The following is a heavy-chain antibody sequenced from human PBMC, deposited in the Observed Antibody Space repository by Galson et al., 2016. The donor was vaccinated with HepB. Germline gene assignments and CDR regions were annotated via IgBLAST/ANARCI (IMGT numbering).Heavy chain of an antibody. CDR1: GFTFNSYV. CDR3: AKSLGVYAVDYFDY. Sequence: SLRLSCAASGFTFNSYVVSWVRQAPGRGLEWVSTITVSGDSTYYAESVKGRFTISRDNSKKTLTLLLSSLRAEDTAVYYCAKSLGVYAVDYFDYWGHGTMVTVSS. V-gene: IGHV3-23*01. D-gene: IGHD2-8*01. J-gene: IGHJ4*01. CDR2: ITVSGDST.